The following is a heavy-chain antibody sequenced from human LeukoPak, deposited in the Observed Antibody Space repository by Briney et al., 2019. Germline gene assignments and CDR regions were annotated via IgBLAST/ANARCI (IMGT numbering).Heavy chain of an antibody. CDR2: IYYSGST. D-gene: IGHD6-19*01. CDR1: GGSISGHY. V-gene: IGHV4-59*11. CDR3: AREPGSGWSGPFDY. J-gene: IGHJ4*02. Sequence: SETLSLTCSVSGGSISGHYWSWIRQPPGKGLEWIGYIYYSGSTNYNPSLKSRVTISVDTSKNQFSLKLSSVTAADTAVYYCAREPGSGWSGPFDYWGQGTLVTVSS.